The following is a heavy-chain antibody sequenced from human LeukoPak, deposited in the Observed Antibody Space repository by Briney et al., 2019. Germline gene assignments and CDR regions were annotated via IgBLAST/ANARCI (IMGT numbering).Heavy chain of an antibody. Sequence: PSETLSLTCAVYGGSFSGYYWSWIRQPPGKGLEWIGSIYYSGSTYYNPSLKSRVTISVDTSKNQFSLKLSSVTAADTAVYYCARETIGAFDIWGQGTMVTVSS. D-gene: IGHD3-9*01. J-gene: IGHJ3*02. CDR2: IYYSGST. CDR1: GGSFSGYY. V-gene: IGHV4-34*01. CDR3: ARETIGAFDI.